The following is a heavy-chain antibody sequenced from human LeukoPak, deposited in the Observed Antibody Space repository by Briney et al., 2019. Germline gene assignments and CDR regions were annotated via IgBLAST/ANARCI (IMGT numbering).Heavy chain of an antibody. CDR1: GYSFTTYW. Sequence: GESLKISCKGSGYSFTTYWIGWVRQMPGKGLESMGIIYAGDSDTRYSPSFQGQVTISVDKSISTAYLQWSSLKASDTAMYYCATSGRRSGFDYWGQGTLVTVSS. V-gene: IGHV5-51*01. J-gene: IGHJ4*02. CDR2: IYAGDSDT. CDR3: ATSGRRSGFDY. D-gene: IGHD6-25*01.